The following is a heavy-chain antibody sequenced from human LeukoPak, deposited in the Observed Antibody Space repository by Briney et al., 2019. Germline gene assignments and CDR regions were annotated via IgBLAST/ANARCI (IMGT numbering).Heavy chain of an antibody. V-gene: IGHV3-21*01. Sequence: GGSLRLSCAASGFTFSSYSMNWVRQAPGKGLEWVSSISSSSSYIYYADSVKGRFTISRDNAKNSLYLQVNSLRAEDTAVYYCARDLSYDFWSGYLGNDYWGQGTLVTVSS. CDR3: ARDLSYDFWSGYLGNDY. D-gene: IGHD3-3*01. CDR1: GFTFSSYS. J-gene: IGHJ4*02. CDR2: ISSSSSYI.